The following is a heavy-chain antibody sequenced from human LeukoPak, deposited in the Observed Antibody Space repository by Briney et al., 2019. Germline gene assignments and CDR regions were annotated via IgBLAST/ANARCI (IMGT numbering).Heavy chain of an antibody. D-gene: IGHD2-21*02. CDR3: ARNLAYCGGDCYTYMDV. CDR1: GGSTSSYY. Sequence: PSETLSLTCTVPGGSTSSYYWSWIRQPPGKGLEWIGYIYYSGSTNYNPSLKSRVTISVDTSKNQFSLKLSSVTAADTAVYYCARNLAYCGGDCYTYMDVWGQGTTVTVSS. J-gene: IGHJ6*02. V-gene: IGHV4-59*08. CDR2: IYYSGST.